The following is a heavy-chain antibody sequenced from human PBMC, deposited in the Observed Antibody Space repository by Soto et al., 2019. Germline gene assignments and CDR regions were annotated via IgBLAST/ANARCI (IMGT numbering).Heavy chain of an antibody. CDR2: ISAYNGNT. CDR3: ARDHGIAARLYYYYGMDV. V-gene: IGHV1-18*04. J-gene: IGHJ6*02. D-gene: IGHD6-6*01. Sequence: ASVKVSCKASGYTFTSYGISWVRQAPGQGLEWMGWISAYNGNTNYAQKLQGRVTMTTDTSTSTAYTELRSLRSDDTAVYYCARDHGIAARLYYYYGMDVWGQGXTVTVYS. CDR1: GYTFTSYG.